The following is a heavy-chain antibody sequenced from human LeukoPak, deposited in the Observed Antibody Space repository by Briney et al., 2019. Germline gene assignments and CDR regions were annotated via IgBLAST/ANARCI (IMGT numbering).Heavy chain of an antibody. V-gene: IGHV3-30*18. CDR1: GFTFSSYG. Sequence: GGSLRLSCAASGFTFSSYGMHWVRQAPGKGLEWVAVISYDGSNKYYADSVKGRFTISRDNSKNTLYLQMNSLRAEDTAVYYCAKMNYGGDSVDWYFDLRGRGTLVTVSS. J-gene: IGHJ2*01. CDR3: AKMNYGGDSVDWYFDL. CDR2: ISYDGSNK. D-gene: IGHD4-23*01.